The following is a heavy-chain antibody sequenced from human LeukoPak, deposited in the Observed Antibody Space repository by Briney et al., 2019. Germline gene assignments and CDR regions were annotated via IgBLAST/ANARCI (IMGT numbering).Heavy chain of an antibody. J-gene: IGHJ2*01. Sequence: GASVKVSCKASGYTFTSYGISWVRQAPGQGLEWIGWISAYNGNTNYAQKLQGRVTMTTDTSTSTAYMELRSLRSDDTAVYYCARVSDSSGYYPPYWYFDLWGRGTLVTVSS. D-gene: IGHD3-22*01. CDR2: ISAYNGNT. CDR3: ARVSDSSGYYPPYWYFDL. V-gene: IGHV1-18*01. CDR1: GYTFTSYG.